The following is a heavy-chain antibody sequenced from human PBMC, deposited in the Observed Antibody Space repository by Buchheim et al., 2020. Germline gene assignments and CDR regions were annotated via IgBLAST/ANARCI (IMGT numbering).Heavy chain of an antibody. Sequence: QVQLVQSGAEVKKPGSSVKVSCKASGGTFSSYTISWVRQAPGQGLEWMGRIIPILGIANYAQKFQGRVTITADKSTSTAYMELSSLRSEDTAMYYCARGEDYYGSGSYYNGWFDPWGQGTL. V-gene: IGHV1-69*02. J-gene: IGHJ5*02. D-gene: IGHD3-10*01. CDR1: GGTFSSYT. CDR2: IIPILGIA. CDR3: ARGEDYYGSGSYYNGWFDP.